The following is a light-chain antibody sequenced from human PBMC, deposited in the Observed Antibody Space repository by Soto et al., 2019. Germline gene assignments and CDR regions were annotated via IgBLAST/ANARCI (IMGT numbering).Light chain of an antibody. CDR2: AAS. CDR1: QSIDTY. J-gene: IGKJ4*01. CDR3: QQSYSTPLT. Sequence: DIQMTQSPSSLSASVGDRVTIPCRASQSIDTYLNWYQQKPGKAPKLLIYAASSLQSGVPSRFSGSGSGTDFTLSISHLQPEDFATYFCQQSYSTPLTFGGGTKVDI. V-gene: IGKV1-39*01.